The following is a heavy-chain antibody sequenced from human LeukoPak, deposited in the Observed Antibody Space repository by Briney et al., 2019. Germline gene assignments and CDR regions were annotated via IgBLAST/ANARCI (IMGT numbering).Heavy chain of an antibody. CDR3: ARWYYASGSYYLDY. D-gene: IGHD3-10*01. Sequence: AGSLRLSCAASGLTFSSYWMTWVRQAPGKGLEWVANIKPDGGERSYVDLVRGRFTIPRDNAENSLYLQMNSLRAEDTAVYYCARWYYASGSYYLDYWGQGTLVTVSS. CDR1: GLTFSSYW. V-gene: IGHV3-7*05. CDR2: IKPDGGER. J-gene: IGHJ4*02.